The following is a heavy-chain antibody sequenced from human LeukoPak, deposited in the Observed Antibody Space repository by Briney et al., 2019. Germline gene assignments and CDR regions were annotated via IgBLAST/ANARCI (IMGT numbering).Heavy chain of an antibody. J-gene: IGHJ4*02. CDR2: IYYSGST. D-gene: IGHD6-19*01. V-gene: IGHV4-61*01. CDR1: GGSISSGSYY. Sequence: SETLSLTCTVSGGSISSGSYYWSWIRQPPGKGLEWIGYIYYSGSTNYNPSLKSRVTISVDTSKNQFSLKLSSVTAADTAVYYCARGYSSGWKYWGQGTLVTVSS. CDR3: ARGYSSGWKY.